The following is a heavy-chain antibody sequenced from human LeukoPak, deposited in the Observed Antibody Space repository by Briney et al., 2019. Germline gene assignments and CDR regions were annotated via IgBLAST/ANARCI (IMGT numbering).Heavy chain of an antibody. CDR1: GYTFTSYA. D-gene: IGHD3-3*01. Sequence: ASVKVSCKASGYTFTSYAMHWVRHAPGQRLEWMGWINAGNGNTKYSQEFQGRVTITRDTSASTAYMELSSLRSEDMAVYYCARGAPYYDFWSGDYYMDVWGKGTTVTVSS. J-gene: IGHJ6*03. CDR2: INAGNGNT. V-gene: IGHV1-3*03. CDR3: ARGAPYYDFWSGDYYMDV.